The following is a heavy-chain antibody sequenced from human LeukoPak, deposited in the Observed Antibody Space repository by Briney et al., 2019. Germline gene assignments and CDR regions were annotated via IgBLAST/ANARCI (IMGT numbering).Heavy chain of an antibody. V-gene: IGHV3-64*01. Sequence: GGSLRLSCVVSGFSLSSQGMHWVRQAPGKGLEDVSAISSNGISTFYANSVKGRFTVSRDDSKNTVYLQMGSLRAEDMAVYYCVKWTNYYFALWGRGTLVTVSS. CDR1: GFSLSSQG. J-gene: IGHJ2*01. CDR2: ISSNGIST. CDR3: VKWTNYYFAL. D-gene: IGHD2-8*01.